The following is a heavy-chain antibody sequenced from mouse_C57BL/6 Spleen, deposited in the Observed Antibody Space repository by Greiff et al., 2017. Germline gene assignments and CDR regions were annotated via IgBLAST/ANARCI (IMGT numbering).Heavy chain of an antibody. V-gene: IGHV2-9-1*01. J-gene: IGHJ4*01. CDR2: IWTGGGT. CDR3: ARTYSNDDAMDY. Sequence: QVQLKESGPGLVAPSQCLSITCTVSGFSFTNYAISWVRQPPGKGLEWLGVIWTGGGTNYNSALKARLSISKDNSKSQVFLKMNRLQTDDTARYYCARTYSNDDAMDYWGQGTSVTVSS. CDR1: GFSFTNYA. D-gene: IGHD2-12*01.